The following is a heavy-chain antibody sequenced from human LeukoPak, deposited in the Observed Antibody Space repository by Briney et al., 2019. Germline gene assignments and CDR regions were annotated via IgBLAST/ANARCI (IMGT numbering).Heavy chain of an antibody. CDR1: GYSISSGYY. CDR3: ARMLKYSSAEDY. CDR2: IHQSGST. V-gene: IGHV4-38-2*01. D-gene: IGHD6-19*01. Sequence: SETLSLTCAVSGYSISSGYYRGWIRQPPGKGLEWIGSIHQSGSTYHNPSLKSRLTISVDTSNNQFSLKLGSVTAADTAVYFCARMLKYSSAEDYWGQGTLVTVSS. J-gene: IGHJ4*02.